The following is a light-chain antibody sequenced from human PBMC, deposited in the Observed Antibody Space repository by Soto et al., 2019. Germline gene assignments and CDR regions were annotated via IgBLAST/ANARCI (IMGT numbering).Light chain of an antibody. V-gene: IGLV2-14*01. Sequence: ALTPPASVSGSPGQSITISCTGTSSDVGGYNYVSWYQQHPGKAPKLMIYDVSNRPSGVSNRFSGSKSGNTASLTISGLQAEDEADYYCSSYTSSSTLYVFGTGTKVTVL. J-gene: IGLJ1*01. CDR3: SSYTSSSTLYV. CDR1: SSDVGGYNY. CDR2: DVS.